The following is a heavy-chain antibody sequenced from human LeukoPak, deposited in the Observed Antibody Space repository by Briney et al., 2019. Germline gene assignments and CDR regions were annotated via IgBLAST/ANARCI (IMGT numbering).Heavy chain of an antibody. Sequence: GGSLRLSCAASGFTFSNYAMSWVRQAPGNGLEWVSAISGSGGSTYYADSVKGRFTISRDNSKNTLYLQMNSLRAEDTAVYYCAKSPPYSYGWGYFQHWGQGTLVTVSS. V-gene: IGHV3-23*01. D-gene: IGHD5-18*01. CDR1: GFTFSNYA. J-gene: IGHJ1*01. CDR3: AKSPPYSYGWGYFQH. CDR2: ISGSGGST.